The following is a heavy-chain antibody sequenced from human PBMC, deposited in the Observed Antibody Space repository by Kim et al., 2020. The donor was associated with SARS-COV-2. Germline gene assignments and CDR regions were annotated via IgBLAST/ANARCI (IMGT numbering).Heavy chain of an antibody. CDR2: IVVGSGNT. D-gene: IGHD3-10*01. CDR3: AAVVGSGSWWYDAFDI. V-gene: IGHV1-58*01. Sequence: SVKVSCKASGFTFTSSAVQWVRQARGQRLEWIGWIVVGSGNTNYAQKFQERVTITRDMSTSTAYMELSSLRSEDTAVYYCAAVVGSGSWWYDAFDIWGQGTMVTVSS. CDR1: GFTFTSSA. J-gene: IGHJ3*02.